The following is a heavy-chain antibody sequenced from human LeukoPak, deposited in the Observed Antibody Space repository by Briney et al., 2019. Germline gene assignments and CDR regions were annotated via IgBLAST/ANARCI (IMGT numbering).Heavy chain of an antibody. CDR1: GYTFTGYY. CDR3: ARDTLGWYFPPDL. Sequence: ASVKVSCKASGYTFTGYYMHWVRQAPGQGLEWMGGIIPIFGTANYAQKFQGRVTITADKSTSTAYMELSSLRSEDTAVYYCARDTLGWYFPPDLWGQGTLVTVSS. J-gene: IGHJ4*02. CDR2: IIPIFGTA. D-gene: IGHD6-19*01. V-gene: IGHV1-69*06.